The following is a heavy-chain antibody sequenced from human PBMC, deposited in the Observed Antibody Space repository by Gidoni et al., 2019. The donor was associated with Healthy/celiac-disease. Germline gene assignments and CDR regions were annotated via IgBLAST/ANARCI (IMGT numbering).Heavy chain of an antibody. Sequence: QVQLQQLGAGLLLPPASLSLPCAVYGGSYSAYYWVWNRQHPGKGLEWMGEINHSERTNHNPFLKSRVTISVDTSKNQFSLKLSSVTAAETAVYYCARGEEGQLARYYDYWGQGTLVTVSA. CDR3: ARGEEGQLARYYDY. J-gene: IGHJ4*02. CDR2: INHSERT. CDR1: GGSYSAYY. V-gene: IGHV4-34*01. D-gene: IGHD3-9*01.